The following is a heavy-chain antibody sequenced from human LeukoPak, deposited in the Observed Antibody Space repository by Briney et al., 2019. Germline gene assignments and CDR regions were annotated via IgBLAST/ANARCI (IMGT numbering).Heavy chain of an antibody. J-gene: IGHJ4*02. Sequence: PGGSLRLSCAASGSSFSTYGMHWVRQAPGKGLEWVAFVRYDGSNKYYADSVKGRFTISRDNSKNTLYLQMNSLRGDDTAVCFCAKEGVYYESSWSFPFDSWGQGTLVTVSS. D-gene: IGHD3-22*01. CDR1: GSSFSTYG. CDR3: AKEGVYYESSWSFPFDS. V-gene: IGHV3-30*02. CDR2: VRYDGSNK.